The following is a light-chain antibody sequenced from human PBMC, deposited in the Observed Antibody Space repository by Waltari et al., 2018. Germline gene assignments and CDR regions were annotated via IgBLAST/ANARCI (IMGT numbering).Light chain of an antibody. J-gene: IGKJ2*01. Sequence: VLTQSLAPMSLSPSNRCPRYCRASQSVGNSLAWYQQKAGQAPRLLIYDVSNRSSGIPARFSGSGSGTDFTLTISSLEPDDFAIYYCQQRNDWPPEYTFGQGTKLEIK. CDR3: QQRNDWPPEYT. V-gene: IGKV3-11*01. CDR1: QSVGNS. CDR2: DVS.